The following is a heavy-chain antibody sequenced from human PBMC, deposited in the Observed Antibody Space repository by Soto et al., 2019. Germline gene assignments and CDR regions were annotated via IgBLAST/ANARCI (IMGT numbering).Heavy chain of an antibody. V-gene: IGHV3-23*01. D-gene: IGHD2-2*01. CDR1: GFIFIDYV. J-gene: IGHJ6*02. CDR2: IGGGGAGT. CDR3: ANRFVIVPAFLGRNYHYGMDV. Sequence: EVQLLESGGVLVQPGESLRLPCVALGFIFIDYVTNWARQAPGKGLEWVCAIGGGGAGTSYSDSVKARFTIFRDTSRNTVQMQMNSLRADDTAVYYCANRFVIVPAFLGRNYHYGMDVWGQGTTVTVSS.